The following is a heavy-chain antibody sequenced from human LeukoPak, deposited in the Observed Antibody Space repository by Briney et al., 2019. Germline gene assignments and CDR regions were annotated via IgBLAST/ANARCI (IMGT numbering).Heavy chain of an antibody. J-gene: IGHJ5*02. D-gene: IGHD4-17*01. CDR2: IHYSGTT. Sequence: SETLSLTCTVSGGSIGSYYWSWIRQPPGKGLEWIGYIHYSGTTSYNPSLKSRVTISVDTSKTQFSLKLSSVTAADTAMYYCARSHQTTVTSRCALGTCFDPWGQGTLVTVSS. CDR3: ARSHQTTVTSRCALGTCFDP. V-gene: IGHV4-59*01. CDR1: GGSIGSYY.